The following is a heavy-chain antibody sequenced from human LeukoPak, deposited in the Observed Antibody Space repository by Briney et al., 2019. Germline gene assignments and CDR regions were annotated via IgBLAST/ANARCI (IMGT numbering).Heavy chain of an antibody. CDR3: ARDRYTVVSWYFDL. D-gene: IGHD4-23*01. J-gene: IGHJ2*01. Sequence: SQTLSLTCTVSGGSISSAGYYWSWIRQHPGKGLEWIGYIYYSGSTYYNPSLKSRVTISVDTSKNQFSLKLSSVTAADTAVYYCARDRYTVVSWYFDLWGRGTLVTVSS. CDR1: GGSISSAGYY. V-gene: IGHV4-31*03. CDR2: IYYSGST.